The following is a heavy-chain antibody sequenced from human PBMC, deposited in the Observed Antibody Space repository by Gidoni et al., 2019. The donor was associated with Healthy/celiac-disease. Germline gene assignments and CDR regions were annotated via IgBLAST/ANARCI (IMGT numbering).Heavy chain of an antibody. CDR1: GGFFRGYD. CDR2: FRHNGST. Sequence: QVQLHQWGAGLLKPSETLSLTCAVFGGFFRGYDWNWIRQSPGKGLEWIGEFRHNGSTYYNPSLKSRVTISVDTSKSQFSLKVSAVTAADTAVYYCARGRVGVAPIDYWGQGTLVTVSS. D-gene: IGHD3-16*01. CDR3: ARGRVGVAPIDY. V-gene: IGHV4-34*01. J-gene: IGHJ4*02.